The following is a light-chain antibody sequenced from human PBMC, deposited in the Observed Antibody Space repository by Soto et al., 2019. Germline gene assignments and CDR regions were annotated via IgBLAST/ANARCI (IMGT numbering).Light chain of an antibody. J-gene: IGLJ7*01. CDR2: EVG. CDR1: SSDIGGYKY. V-gene: IGLV2-14*01. Sequence: QSALTQPASVSGSPGQSITISCTGTSSDIGGYKYVSWYQQHPGKAPKLVIYEVGDRPSGVSNHFSGSKSGNTASLTISGLQAEDEADYYCSSYTTSGTLVFGGGTQLTVL. CDR3: SSYTTSGTLV.